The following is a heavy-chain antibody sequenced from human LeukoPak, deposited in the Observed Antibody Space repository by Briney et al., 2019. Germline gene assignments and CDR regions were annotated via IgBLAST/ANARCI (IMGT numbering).Heavy chain of an antibody. V-gene: IGHV4-34*01. CDR1: GGSFSGYY. J-gene: IGHJ3*02. Sequence: SETLSLTCAVYGGSFSGYYWSWIRQPPGKGLEWVGEINHSGSTNYNPSLKSRVTISVDTSKNQFSLKLSSVTAADTAVYYCARGHYGDFAFDIWGQGTMVTVSS. CDR2: INHSGST. D-gene: IGHD4-17*01. CDR3: ARGHYGDFAFDI.